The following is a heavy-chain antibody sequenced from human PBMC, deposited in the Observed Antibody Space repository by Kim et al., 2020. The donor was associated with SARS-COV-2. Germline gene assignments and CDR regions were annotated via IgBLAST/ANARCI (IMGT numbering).Heavy chain of an antibody. J-gene: IGHJ3*02. D-gene: IGHD5-12*01. CDR3: ARGCSDYDRGFGI. Sequence: SNPSLKSRGPISVDTATNQVSLKLSSVTAADTAMYYCARGCSDYDRGFGIWGQGTMVTVSS. V-gene: IGHV4-59*09.